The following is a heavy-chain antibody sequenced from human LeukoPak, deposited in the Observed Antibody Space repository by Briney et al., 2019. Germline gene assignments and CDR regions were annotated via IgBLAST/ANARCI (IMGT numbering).Heavy chain of an antibody. J-gene: IGHJ4*02. D-gene: IGHD1-7*01. CDR3: ARGYNWNYAGY. V-gene: IGHV1-69*13. CDR2: IIPIFGTA. Sequence: ASVKVSCKTSGYTFSNYGVSWVRQAPGQGLEWMGGIIPIFGTANYAQKFQGRVTITADESTSTAYMELSSLRSEDTAVYYCARGYNWNYAGYWGQGTLVTVSS. CDR1: GYTFSNYG.